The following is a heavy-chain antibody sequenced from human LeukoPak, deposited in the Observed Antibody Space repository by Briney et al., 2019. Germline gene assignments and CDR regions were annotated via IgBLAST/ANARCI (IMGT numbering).Heavy chain of an antibody. CDR1: GGSISSYY. Sequence: SETLFLTCTVSGGSISSYYWSWIRQPPGKGLEWIGYIYYSGSTNYNPSLKSRVTISVDTSKNQFSLKLSSVTAADTAVYYCARDSRLNHFDYWGQGTLVTVSS. D-gene: IGHD2-2*01. CDR3: ARDSRLNHFDY. CDR2: IYYSGST. J-gene: IGHJ4*02. V-gene: IGHV4-59*01.